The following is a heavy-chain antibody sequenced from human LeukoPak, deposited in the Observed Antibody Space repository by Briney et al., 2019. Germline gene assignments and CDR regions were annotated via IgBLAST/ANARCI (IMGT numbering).Heavy chain of an antibody. Sequence: ASVKVSCKASGYTFTSYDINWVRQATGQGLEWMGWMNPNSGNTGYAQKFQGRVTITRNTSISTAYMELSSLRSEDTAVYYCARRLGYDILTGYRDDAFDIWGQGTMVTVSS. CDR1: GYTFTSYD. CDR3: ARRLGYDILTGYRDDAFDI. D-gene: IGHD3-9*01. V-gene: IGHV1-8*03. J-gene: IGHJ3*02. CDR2: MNPNSGNT.